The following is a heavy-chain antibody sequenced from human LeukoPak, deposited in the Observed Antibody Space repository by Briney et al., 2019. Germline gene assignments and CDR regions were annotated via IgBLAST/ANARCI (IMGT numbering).Heavy chain of an antibody. J-gene: IGHJ4*02. Sequence: GGSLRLSCAASGFIFSSTWMIWLRQAPEKGLEWVANIKEDGSATYYVDSVKGRFTISRDNAKNSLYLQMNNLRAEDTAIYYCARGGTQSPINWGPGTPVTVSS. CDR2: IKEDGSAT. CDR3: ARGGTQSPIN. V-gene: IGHV3-7*01. CDR1: GFIFSSTW.